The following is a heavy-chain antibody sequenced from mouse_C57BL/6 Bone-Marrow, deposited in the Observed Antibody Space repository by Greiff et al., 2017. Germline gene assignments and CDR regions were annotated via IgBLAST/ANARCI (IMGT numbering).Heavy chain of an antibody. CDR1: GYTFTSYW. V-gene: IGHV1-59*01. CDR3: ARDYDYDDWYFDV. Sequence: VQLQQPGAELVRPGTSVKLSCKASGYTFTSYWMPWVKQRPGQGLEWIGVIDPSDSYTNYNQKFKGKATLTVDTSSSTAYMQLSSLTSEDSAVYYCARDYDYDDWYFDVWGTGTTVTVSS. CDR2: IDPSDSYT. J-gene: IGHJ1*03. D-gene: IGHD2-4*01.